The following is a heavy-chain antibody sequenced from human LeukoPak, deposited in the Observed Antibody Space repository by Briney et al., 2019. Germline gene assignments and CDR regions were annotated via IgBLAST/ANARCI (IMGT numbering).Heavy chain of an antibody. D-gene: IGHD6-13*01. CDR1: GYSISSGYY. V-gene: IGHV4-38-2*02. CDR2: IYHSGST. J-gene: IGHJ5*02. CDR3: ARRSWAAGPFDP. Sequence: SETLSLTCTVSGYSISSGYYWGWIRQPPGKGLEWIGSIYHSGSTYYNPSLKSRVTISVDTSKNQFSLKLSSVTAADTAVYYCARRSWAAGPFDPWGQGTLVTVSS.